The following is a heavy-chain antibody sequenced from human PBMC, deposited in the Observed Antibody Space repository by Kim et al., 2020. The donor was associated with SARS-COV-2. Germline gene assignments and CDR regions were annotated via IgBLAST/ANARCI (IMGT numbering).Heavy chain of an antibody. CDR2: INSSSSVI. V-gene: IGHV3-48*02. Sequence: GGSLRLSCVASGFAFSDYSMNWVRQAPGKGLEWISYINSSSSVIYYADSVTGRFTISRDNDKNSLYLQMNNLRDEDTAVYRCARDRWGASWGQGTLVTVS. CDR3: ARDRWGAS. J-gene: IGHJ4*02. CDR1: GFAFSDYS. D-gene: IGHD7-27*01.